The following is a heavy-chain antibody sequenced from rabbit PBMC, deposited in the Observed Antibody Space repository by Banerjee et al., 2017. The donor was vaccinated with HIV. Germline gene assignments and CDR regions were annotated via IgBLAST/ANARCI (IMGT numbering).Heavy chain of an antibody. V-gene: IGHV1S40*01. Sequence: QSLEESGGGLVKPGASLTLTCTASGIDISSYYDMCWVRQAPGKGPEWIACIYAGSDAGSYYASWAKGRFTISRTSSTTVTLQMTSLTAADTATYFCARDPAGDGYARFNLWGPGTLVTVS. CDR1: GIDISSYYD. J-gene: IGHJ4*01. D-gene: IGHD6-1*01. CDR3: ARDPAGDGYARFNL. CDR2: IYAGSDAGS.